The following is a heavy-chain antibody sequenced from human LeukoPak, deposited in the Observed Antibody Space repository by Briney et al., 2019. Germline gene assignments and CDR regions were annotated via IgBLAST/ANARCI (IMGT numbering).Heavy chain of an antibody. D-gene: IGHD1-14*01. Sequence: GGSLRLSCAASGFTFSDYSMSWVRQAPGKGLEWVSALSGSGGTTYSADSVKGRFTISRGSSKNTLYLQMNSLRAEDTAVYYCAKVSGGGLYYDGMDVWGQGTTVTVSS. CDR2: LSGSGGTT. J-gene: IGHJ6*02. CDR3: AKVSGGGLYYDGMDV. CDR1: GFTFSDYS. V-gene: IGHV3-23*01.